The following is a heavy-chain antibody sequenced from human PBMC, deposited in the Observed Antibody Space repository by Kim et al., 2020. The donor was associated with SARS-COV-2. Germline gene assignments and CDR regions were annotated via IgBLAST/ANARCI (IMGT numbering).Heavy chain of an antibody. CDR2: IYTSGST. CDR3: AREKLEGLELHNWFDP. V-gene: IGHV4-61*02. D-gene: IGHD1-7*01. CDR1: GGSISSGSYY. J-gene: IGHJ5*02. Sequence: SETLSLTCTVSGGSISSGSYYWSWIRQPAGKGLEWIGRIYTSGSTNYNPSLKSRVTISVDTSKNQFSLKLSSVTAADTAVYYCAREKLEGLELHNWFDPWGQGTLVTVSS.